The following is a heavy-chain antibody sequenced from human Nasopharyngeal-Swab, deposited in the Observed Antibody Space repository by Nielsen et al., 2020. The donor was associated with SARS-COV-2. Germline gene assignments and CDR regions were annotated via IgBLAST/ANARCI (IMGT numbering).Heavy chain of an antibody. V-gene: IGHV4-61*01. Sequence: SETLSLTCTVSGGSVSSGSYYWSWIRQPPGTGLAWIGYIYYSGSTNYNPSLKSRVTISVDTSTNQFSLKLSSVTAADTAVYYCARGTRGYSLYWYFDLWGRGTLVTVSS. CDR1: GGSVSSGSYY. CDR3: ARGTRGYSLYWYFDL. J-gene: IGHJ2*01. D-gene: IGHD3-22*01. CDR2: IYYSGST.